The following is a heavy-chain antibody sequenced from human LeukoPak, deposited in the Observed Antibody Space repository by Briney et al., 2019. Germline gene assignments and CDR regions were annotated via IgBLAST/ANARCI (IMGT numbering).Heavy chain of an antibody. CDR1: GFSLSNARMG. CDR3: ARILRGSFYDYVWGSYRPLDY. Sequence: SGPTLVNPTETLTLTCTVSGFSLSNARMGVSWIRQPPGKALEWLSHIFSNDEKSYSTSLKSRVTISKDTSNSQVVLTMTNMDPVDTATYYCARILRGSFYDYVWGSYRPLDYWGQGTLVTVSS. CDR2: IFSNDEK. D-gene: IGHD3-16*02. J-gene: IGHJ4*02. V-gene: IGHV2-26*01.